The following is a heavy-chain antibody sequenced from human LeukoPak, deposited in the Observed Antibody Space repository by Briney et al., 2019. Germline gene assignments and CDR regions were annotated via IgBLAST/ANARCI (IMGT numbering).Heavy chain of an antibody. CDR1: GFTVSSNF. CDR2: VYSVGTT. D-gene: IGHD1-26*01. J-gene: IGHJ5*02. Sequence: PGGSLRLSCAASGFTVSSNFMSWVRQAPGKGLEWVSVVYSVGTTYYADSLKGRFTISRDTSRNKLYLQMNSLRVDGTAVYYCVRSLNSGSYADLWGQGTLITVSS. V-gene: IGHV3-53*01. CDR3: VRSLNSGSYADL.